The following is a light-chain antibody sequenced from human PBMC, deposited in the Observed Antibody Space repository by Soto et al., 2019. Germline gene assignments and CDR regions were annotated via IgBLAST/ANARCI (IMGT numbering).Light chain of an antibody. CDR1: SSNIGSNY. V-gene: IGLV1-47*01. Sequence: QSMLTQPPSASGTPGQRVTISCSGSSSNIGSNYVYWYQQLPGTAPKLLIYRSNQRPSGVPDRFSGSKSGTSASLAISGLRSEDEADYYCAAWDDSLSSQVFGGGTKLTVL. CDR2: RSN. J-gene: IGLJ2*01. CDR3: AAWDDSLSSQV.